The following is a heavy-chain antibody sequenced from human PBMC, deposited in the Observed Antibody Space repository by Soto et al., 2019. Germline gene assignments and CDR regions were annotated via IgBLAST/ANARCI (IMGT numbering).Heavy chain of an antibody. CDR3: ARNPSGVDIASTKD. J-gene: IGHJ4*02. CDR1: GLTFSTQG. Sequence: QVQLVESGGGVVQPGRSLRLSCVASGLTFSTQGMHWVRQAPGKGLEWVGVIYNDGSTTYYADSVKGRFTISRDNSKNTLYLQMNSPRAEDTAVYYCARNPSGVDIASTKDWGQGTLVTVSS. D-gene: IGHD5-12*01. V-gene: IGHV3-33*01. CDR2: IYNDGSTT.